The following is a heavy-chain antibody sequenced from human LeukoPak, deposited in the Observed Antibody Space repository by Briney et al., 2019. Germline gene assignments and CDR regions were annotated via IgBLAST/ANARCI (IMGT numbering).Heavy chain of an antibody. CDR1: GFTFSNAW. V-gene: IGHV3-15*01. CDR3: TTEGEIVVVPAAIDC. CDR2: IKSKTDGGTT. J-gene: IGHJ4*02. Sequence: KPGGSLRLSCAASGFTFSNAWMSWVRQAPGKGLEWVGHIKSKTDGGTTDYAAPVKGRFTISRDDSKDTLYLQMNSLKTEDTAVYYCTTEGEIVVVPAAIDCWGQGTLVTVSS. D-gene: IGHD2-2*01.